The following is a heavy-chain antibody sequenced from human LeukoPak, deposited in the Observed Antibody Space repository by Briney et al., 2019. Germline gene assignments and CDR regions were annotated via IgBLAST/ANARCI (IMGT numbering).Heavy chain of an antibody. D-gene: IGHD1-26*01. CDR3: ATISRSVSSHFDY. CDR2: INGGGSTT. J-gene: IGHJ4*02. Sequence: GGSLRLSCAASGFTFSTYWMHWVRQAPGKELVWVSRINGGGSTTDYADSVKGRFTISRDNAKNTLYLQMNSLRAEDTSVYYCATISRSVSSHFDYWGQGTLVTVSS. V-gene: IGHV3-74*01. CDR1: GFTFSTYW.